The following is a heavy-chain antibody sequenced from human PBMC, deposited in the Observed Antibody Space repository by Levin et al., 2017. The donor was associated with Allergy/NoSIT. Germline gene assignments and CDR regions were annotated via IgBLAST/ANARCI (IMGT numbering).Heavy chain of an antibody. V-gene: IGHV1-2*02. CDR2: INPNSGGT. Sequence: GESLKISCKASGYTFTGYYMHWVRQAPGQGLEWMGWINPNSGGTNYAQKFQGRVTMTRDTSISTAYMELSRLRSDDTAVYYCASIAVAGILGLNYWGQGTLVTVSS. CDR1: GYTFTGYY. J-gene: IGHJ4*02. CDR3: ASIAVAGILGLNY. D-gene: IGHD6-19*01.